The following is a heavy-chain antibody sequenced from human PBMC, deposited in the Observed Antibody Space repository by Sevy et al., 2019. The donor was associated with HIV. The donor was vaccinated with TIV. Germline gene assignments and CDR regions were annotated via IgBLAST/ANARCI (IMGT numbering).Heavy chain of an antibody. D-gene: IGHD6-13*01. CDR1: GFTFSPYS. J-gene: IGHJ4*02. CDR3: AKNTAAVGVGGFDY. CDR2: IQYDGSNK. Sequence: GGSLRLSCAASGFTFSPYSMNWVRQAPGQGLEWVAFIQYDGSNKDYADSVKGRFTISRDNSKNTLYLQMNSLRLEDTAVYYCAKNTAAVGVGGFDYWGQGALVTVSS. V-gene: IGHV3-30*02.